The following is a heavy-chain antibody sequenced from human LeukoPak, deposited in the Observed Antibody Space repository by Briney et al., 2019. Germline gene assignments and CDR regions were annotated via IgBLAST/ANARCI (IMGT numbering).Heavy chain of an antibody. J-gene: IGHJ4*02. D-gene: IGHD1-26*01. V-gene: IGHV4-31*02. Sequence: LRLSCAASGFTFSSFAMSWIRQHPGKGLEWIGYIYYSGSTYYNPSLKSRVTISVDTSKNQFSLKLSSVTAADTAVYYCARDGGTLSGSSYDYWGQGTLVTVSS. CDR2: IYYSGST. CDR3: ARDGGTLSGSSYDY. CDR1: GFTFSSFA.